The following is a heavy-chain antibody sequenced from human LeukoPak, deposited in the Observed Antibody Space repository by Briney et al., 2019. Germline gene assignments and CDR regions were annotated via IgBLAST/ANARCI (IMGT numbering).Heavy chain of an antibody. V-gene: IGHV3-11*01. J-gene: IGHJ3*01. CDR1: GLTFSDTN. Sequence: PGGSLRLFCVASGLTFSDTNLAWIRQARGKGLEWISYIRRVPTDLYYADSVKGRFTITRDNAKNSLYLQMNSLRAEDTANYYCARRARDFGDSHAFDVWGQGTMVTVSS. CDR3: ARRARDFGDSHAFDV. D-gene: IGHD4-17*01. CDR2: IRRVPTDL.